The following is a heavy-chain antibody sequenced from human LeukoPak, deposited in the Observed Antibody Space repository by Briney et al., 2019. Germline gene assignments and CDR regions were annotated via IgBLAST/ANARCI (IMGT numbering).Heavy chain of an antibody. Sequence: GGSLRLSCSASGFTFSSYAMHWVRQAPGKGLEYVSAISSNGGSTYYADSVKGRFTISRDNSKNTLYLQMSSLRAEDTAVYYCARVTFEYSSSSYSDAFDIWGQGTMVTVSS. V-gene: IGHV3-64D*06. CDR2: ISSNGGST. CDR3: ARVTFEYSSSSYSDAFDI. D-gene: IGHD6-6*01. CDR1: GFTFSSYA. J-gene: IGHJ3*02.